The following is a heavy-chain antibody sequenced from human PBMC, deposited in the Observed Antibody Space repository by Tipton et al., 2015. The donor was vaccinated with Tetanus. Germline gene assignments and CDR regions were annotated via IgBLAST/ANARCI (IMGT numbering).Heavy chain of an antibody. Sequence: GLVKPSETLSLTCSVSGGSITGNDYFWGWIREAPEQGLEWIGSLFHSGRTHYNPTLRSRVTISGDPAKNHVSLRLTSMTAADTAVYFCARIRYYPDSSAFLSDYWGRGIRVTVSS. CDR2: LFHSGRT. D-gene: IGHD3-22*01. V-gene: IGHV4-39*02. CDR3: ARIRYYPDSSAFLSDY. J-gene: IGHJ4*02. CDR1: GGSITGNDYF.